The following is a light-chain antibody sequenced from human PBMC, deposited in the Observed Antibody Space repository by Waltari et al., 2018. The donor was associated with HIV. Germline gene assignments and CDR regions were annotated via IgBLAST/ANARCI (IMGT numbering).Light chain of an antibody. V-gene: IGKV1-39*01. Sequence: DTQMTQSTSSLSASVGDRAPIACRASQNISNFLNWYQQIPGNAPRLLIFAASTLQSGLPSRFSGSGSGTDFTLTISSLQPEDVASYYCQQSYVSPWTFGQGTRVDLK. CDR1: QNISNF. CDR2: AAS. J-gene: IGKJ1*01. CDR3: QQSYVSPWT.